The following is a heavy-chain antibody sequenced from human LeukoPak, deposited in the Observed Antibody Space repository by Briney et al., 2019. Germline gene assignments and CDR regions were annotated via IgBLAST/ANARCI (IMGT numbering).Heavy chain of an antibody. CDR3: AKDSAAVTEMGYFDY. CDR1: GFTFSSDA. CDR2: ISGSGGST. Sequence: GGSLRLSCAASGFTFSSDAMSWVRQAPGKGLEWVSAISGSGGSTYYADPVKGRFTISRDNAKNSLYLQMSSLRAEDTALYYCAKDSAAVTEMGYFDYWGQGTLVIVSS. D-gene: IGHD5-18*01. V-gene: IGHV3-23*01. J-gene: IGHJ4*02.